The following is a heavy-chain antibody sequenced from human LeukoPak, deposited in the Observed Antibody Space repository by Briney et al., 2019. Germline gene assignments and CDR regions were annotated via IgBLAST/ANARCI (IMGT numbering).Heavy chain of an antibody. J-gene: IGHJ4*02. Sequence: GASVKVSCKASGYTFTSYGISWVRQAPGQGLEWMGWISAYNGNTIYAQKFQGRVTMTEDTSTDTAYMELSSLRSEDTAVYYCARVSYSGYDYAPPLDYWGQGTLVTVSS. V-gene: IGHV1-18*01. CDR1: GYTFTSYG. CDR3: ARVSYSGYDYAPPLDY. CDR2: ISAYNGNT. D-gene: IGHD5-12*01.